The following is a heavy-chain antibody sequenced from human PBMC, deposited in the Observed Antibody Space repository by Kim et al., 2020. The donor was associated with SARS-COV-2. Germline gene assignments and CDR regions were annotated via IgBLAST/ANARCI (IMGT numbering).Heavy chain of an antibody. CDR3: ARGITMVRGYYFDY. J-gene: IGHJ4*02. D-gene: IGHD3-10*01. Sequence: NPTLKRRVTISVDTSKNQFSLKLSSVTAADTAVYYCARGITMVRGYYFDYWSQGTLVTVSS. V-gene: IGHV4-31*02.